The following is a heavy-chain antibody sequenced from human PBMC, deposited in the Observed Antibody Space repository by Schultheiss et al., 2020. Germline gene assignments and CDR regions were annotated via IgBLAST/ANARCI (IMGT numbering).Heavy chain of an antibody. CDR3: ARLLTVGATPRDAFDI. D-gene: IGHD1-26*01. CDR1: GYTFTSYN. V-gene: IGHV1-8*01. J-gene: IGHJ3*02. Sequence: ASVKVSCKASGYTFTSYNINWVRQATGQGLEWMGWMNPNSGNTGYAQKFQGRVTMTRNTSISTAYMELSSLRSEDTAVYYCARLLTVGATPRDAFDIWGQGTMVNVSS. CDR2: MNPNSGNT.